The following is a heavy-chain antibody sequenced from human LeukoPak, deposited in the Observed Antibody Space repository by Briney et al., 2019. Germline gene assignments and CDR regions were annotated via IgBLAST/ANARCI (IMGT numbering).Heavy chain of an antibody. CDR1: GGSFSGYY. V-gene: IGHV4-59*01. J-gene: IGHJ4*02. CDR2: IYYSGST. Sequence: SETLSLTCAVYGGSFSGYYWSWIRQPPGKGLEWIGYIYYSGSTNYNPSLKSRVTISVDTSKNQFSLKLSSVTAADTAVYYCARGGWRELPVDYWGQGTLVTVSS. CDR3: ARGGWRELPVDY. D-gene: IGHD2-15*01.